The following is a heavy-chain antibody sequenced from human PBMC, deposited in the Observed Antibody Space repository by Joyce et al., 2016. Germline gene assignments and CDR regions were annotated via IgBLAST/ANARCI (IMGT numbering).Heavy chain of an antibody. V-gene: IGHV3-30*18. CDR1: GFNFSTYG. CDR2: ISYDGNSQ. CDR3: AKDSSDSSGFSDY. D-gene: IGHD3-9*01. Sequence: QVQLVESGGGVVKPGRSLRLSCLASGFNFSTYGLHWVRQAPGKGLEWVAVISYDGNSQYYVNSVKGRFTISRDNSKNTVYLQINSLRGEDTARYYCAKDSSDSSGFSDYWGQGTLVAVSS. J-gene: IGHJ4*02.